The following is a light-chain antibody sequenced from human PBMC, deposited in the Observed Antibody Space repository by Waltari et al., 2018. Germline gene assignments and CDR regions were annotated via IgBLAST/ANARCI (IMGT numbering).Light chain of an antibody. J-gene: IGLJ2*01. CDR1: TLGDKN. CDR2: RDT. V-gene: IGLV3-1*01. Sequence: SYEVTQPPSVSVSPGQTASITCSGDTLGDKNVYWYHQKPGQSPVLVIYRDTNRPSGIPERFSGSNSGNTATLTIGGTQTMDEADYYCQAWDTTTVVFGGGTRLTVL. CDR3: QAWDTTTVV.